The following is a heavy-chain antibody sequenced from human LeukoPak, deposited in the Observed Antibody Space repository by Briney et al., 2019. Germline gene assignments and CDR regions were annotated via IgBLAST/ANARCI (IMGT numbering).Heavy chain of an antibody. CDR3: TTDIIPRDGYNAGDY. CDR2: ISSSSSYI. Sequence: GGSLRLSCAASGFTFSSYSMNWVRQAPGKGLEWVSSISSSSSYIYYADSVKGRFTISRDNAKNSLYLQMNSLRAEDTAVYYCTTDIIPRDGYNAGDYWGQGTLVTVSS. V-gene: IGHV3-21*03. D-gene: IGHD5-24*01. CDR1: GFTFSSYS. J-gene: IGHJ4*02.